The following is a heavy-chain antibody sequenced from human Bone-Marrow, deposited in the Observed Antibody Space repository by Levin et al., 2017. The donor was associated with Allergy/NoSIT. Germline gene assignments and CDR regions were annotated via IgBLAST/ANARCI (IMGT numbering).Heavy chain of an antibody. V-gene: IGHV3-11*01. CDR1: GLTFRNYY. CDR3: QGGLEV. Sequence: GGSLRLSCVASGLTFRNYYMSWVRQAPGKGLEWVSYIGSNGTTIHYADSVKGRFIISRDNVKNSLYLQMNSLRAEDTAVYYCQGGLEVWGQGTTVIVSS. CDR2: IGSNGTTI. J-gene: IGHJ6*02.